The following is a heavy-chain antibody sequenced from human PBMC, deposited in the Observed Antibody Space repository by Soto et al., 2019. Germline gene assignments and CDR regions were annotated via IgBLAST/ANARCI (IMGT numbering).Heavy chain of an antibody. D-gene: IGHD7-27*01. V-gene: IGHV4-30-4*01. CDR2: IYYSGST. J-gene: IGHJ5*02. CDR3: AREGPVTEDMNWFDP. Sequence: QVQLQESGPGLVKPSQTLSLTCTVSGGSISSGDYYWSWIRQPPGKGLEWIGYIYYSGSTYYNPSLKSRVTISVDTSKTQFSLKLSSVTAADTAVYYCAREGPVTEDMNWFDPWGQGTLVTVSS. CDR1: GGSISSGDYY.